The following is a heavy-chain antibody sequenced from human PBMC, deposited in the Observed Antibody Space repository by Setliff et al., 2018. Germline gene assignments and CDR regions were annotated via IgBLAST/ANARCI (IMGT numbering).Heavy chain of an antibody. J-gene: IGHJ6*03. V-gene: IGHV3-7*03. D-gene: IGHD3-22*01. CDR3: TRTYNSTWWNYYMDV. CDR1: GFTFSSYW. CDR2: IKQDGSDK. Sequence: GGSLRLSCAASGFTFSSYWMSWVRQAPGKGLEWVANIKQDGSDKYYVDSVKGRFTISRDNAKNSLSLQMNSLRAEDTAVYYCTRTYNSTWWNYYMDVWGKGTTVTVSS.